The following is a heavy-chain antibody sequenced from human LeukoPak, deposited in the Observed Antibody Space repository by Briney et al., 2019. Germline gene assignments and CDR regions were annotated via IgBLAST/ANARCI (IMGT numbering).Heavy chain of an antibody. CDR2: IYNGGNT. CDR1: GGSISTYY. D-gene: IGHD6-19*01. CDR3: ARGGGTGWYVNWFDP. V-gene: IGHV3-53*01. J-gene: IGHJ5*02. Sequence: ETLSLTCTVSGGSISTYYWSWVRQAPGKGLEWVSVIYNGGNTYYADSVKGRFTVSRDDSKNTLYLQMNSLRAEDTAIYYCARGGGTGWYVNWFDPWGQGTLVTVSS.